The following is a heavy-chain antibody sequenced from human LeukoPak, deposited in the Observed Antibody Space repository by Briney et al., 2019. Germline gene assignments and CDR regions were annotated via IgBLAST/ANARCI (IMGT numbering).Heavy chain of an antibody. V-gene: IGHV4-59*08. Sequence: SETLSLTCTVSGGSISSYYWSWIRQPPGKGLEWIGYIYNSGSTNYNPSLKRRGTISVDTSKNQFSLKLSSVTAADTAVYYCARLRSNWNYVNWFDPWGQGTLVTVSS. J-gene: IGHJ5*02. D-gene: IGHD1-7*01. CDR1: GGSISSYY. CDR3: ARLRSNWNYVNWFDP. CDR2: IYNSGST.